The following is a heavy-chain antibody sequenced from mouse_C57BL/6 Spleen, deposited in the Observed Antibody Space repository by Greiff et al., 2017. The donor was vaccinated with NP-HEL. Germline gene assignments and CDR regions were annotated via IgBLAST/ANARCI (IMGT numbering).Heavy chain of an antibody. V-gene: IGHV1-52*01. CDR1: GYTFTSYW. J-gene: IGHJ2*01. CDR3: ARRELTLDY. Sequence: QVQLQQPGTELVKPGASVKLSCKASGYTFTSYWMHWVKQRPIQGLEWIGNIDPSDSETHYNQKFKDKATLTVDKSSSTAYMQLSSLTSEDSAVYYCARRELTLDYWGQGTTLTVSS. CDR2: IDPSDSET. D-gene: IGHD6-1*02.